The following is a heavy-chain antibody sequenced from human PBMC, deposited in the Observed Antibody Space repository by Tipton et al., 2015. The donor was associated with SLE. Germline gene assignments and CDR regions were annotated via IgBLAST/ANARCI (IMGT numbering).Heavy chain of an antibody. CDR2: INRDGAT. CDR3: ARGLAMVRGDSMDY. J-gene: IGHJ4*02. CDR1: GGSITTTPYY. D-gene: IGHD3-10*01. V-gene: IGHV4-39*01. Sequence: TLSLTCIVSGGSITTTPYYWSWIRQFPGKGLEWIGEINRDGATKYNPSLKSRVTISVDTSKNQFSLELSSVTAADTAVYYCARGLAMVRGDSMDYWGQGTLVTVSS.